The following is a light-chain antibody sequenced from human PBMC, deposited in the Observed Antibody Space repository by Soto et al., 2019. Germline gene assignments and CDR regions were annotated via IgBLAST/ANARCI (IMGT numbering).Light chain of an antibody. J-gene: IGKJ5*01. V-gene: IGKV1-39*01. Sequence: DVQVTITPYSVSASVGDSVSITCRSSQNVRTYLNWYQQKPGKAPKLLIYDASNLETGVPSRFSGSGSGTDFTLTISSLQSEDFATYYCQQSYSSPITFGQGTRLEI. CDR3: QQSYSSPIT. CDR1: QNVRTY. CDR2: DAS.